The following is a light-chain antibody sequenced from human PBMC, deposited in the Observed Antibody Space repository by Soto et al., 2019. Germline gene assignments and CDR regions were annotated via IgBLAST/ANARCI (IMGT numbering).Light chain of an antibody. Sequence: QCVLTQPASLSGSPGQSITISCTGTSSDVGGYNLVSWYQQLPGNAPKLLIYDVTIRPSGVSDRFSGSKSGTTASLTISGLQAEDEADYYCCSYASSTIYVFGTGTKVTVL. CDR3: CSYASSTIYV. J-gene: IGLJ1*01. CDR2: DVT. CDR1: SSDVGGYNL. V-gene: IGLV2-14*03.